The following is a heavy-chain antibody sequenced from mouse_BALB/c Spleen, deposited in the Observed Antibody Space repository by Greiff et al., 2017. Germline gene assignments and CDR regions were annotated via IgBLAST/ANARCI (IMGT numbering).Heavy chain of an antibody. CDR3: ARSGYHY. CDR1: GYTFTSYN. V-gene: IGHV1-12*01. J-gene: IGHJ2*01. CDR2: IYPGNGDT. D-gene: IGHD3-2*02. Sequence: QVQLQQPGAELVKPGASVKMSCKASGYTFTSYNMHWVKQTPGQGLEWIGAIYPGNGDTSYNQKFKGKATLTADKSSSTAYMQLSSLTSEDSAVYYCARSGYHYWGQGTTLTVSS.